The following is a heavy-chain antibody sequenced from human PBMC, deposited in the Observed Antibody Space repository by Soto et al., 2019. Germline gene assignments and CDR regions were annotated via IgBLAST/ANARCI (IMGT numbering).Heavy chain of an antibody. CDR1: GFTFSSYS. CDR2: ISSSSSYI. V-gene: IGHV3-21*01. CDR3: ARGLPEYSSSWFDY. Sequence: GGSLRLSCAASGFTFSSYSMNWVRQAPGKWLEWVSSISSSSSYIYYADSVKGRFTISRDNAKNSLYLQMNSLRAEDTAVYYCARGLPEYSSSWFDYWGQGALVTVSS. D-gene: IGHD6-6*01. J-gene: IGHJ5*01.